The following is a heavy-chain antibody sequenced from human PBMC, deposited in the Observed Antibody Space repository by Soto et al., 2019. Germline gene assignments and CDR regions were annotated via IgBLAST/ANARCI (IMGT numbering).Heavy chain of an antibody. D-gene: IGHD1-1*01. CDR2: ISGRGDDT. CDR1: GFPFNTYA. Sequence: GGSQRLSCAASGFPFNTYALHWVRQPPGKCLEWGSVISGRGDDTYYAYTVKGRFTISRDNSKNTLFLQMDSLRPEDTAIYYCAKGGTTGTTNSHFWYFDLWGRGTLVTVSS. J-gene: IGHJ2*01. CDR3: AKGGTTGTTNSHFWYFDL. V-gene: IGHV3-23*01.